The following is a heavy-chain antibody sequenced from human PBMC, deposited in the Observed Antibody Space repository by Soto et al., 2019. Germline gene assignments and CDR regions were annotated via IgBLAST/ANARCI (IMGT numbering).Heavy chain of an antibody. CDR2: IYPGDSDT. V-gene: IGHV5-51*01. CDR1: GYSFTSYW. J-gene: IGHJ6*03. D-gene: IGHD4-17*01. CDR3: ALSRPLSCNDYGDYKYYYYYMDV. Sequence: PGESLKISCKGSGYSFTSYWIGWVRQMPGKGLEWMGIIYPGDSDTRYSPSFQGQVTISADKSISTAYLQWSSLKASDTAMYYCALSRPLSCNDYGDYKYYYYYMDVWGKGTTVTVS.